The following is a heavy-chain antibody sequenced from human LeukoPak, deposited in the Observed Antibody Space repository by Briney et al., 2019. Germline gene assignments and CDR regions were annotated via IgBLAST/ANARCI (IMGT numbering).Heavy chain of an antibody. Sequence: PGGSLRLSCAASAFTFNNYGMHWVRQAPGKGLVWVSHIKSDGSSTTYADSVKGRFTISRDNAKNTLYLQMNSLRADDTAVYYCARDRGYTQDYWGQGTLVTVSS. D-gene: IGHD5-12*01. CDR2: IKSDGSST. CDR1: AFTFNNYG. J-gene: IGHJ4*02. V-gene: IGHV3-74*01. CDR3: ARDRGYTQDY.